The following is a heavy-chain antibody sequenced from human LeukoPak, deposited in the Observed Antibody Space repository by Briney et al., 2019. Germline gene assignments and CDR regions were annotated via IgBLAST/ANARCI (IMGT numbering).Heavy chain of an antibody. V-gene: IGHV3-23*01. Sequence: PGGSLRLSCAASGFTFSSYALTWVRQAPGKGLEWVSTISSSGVSTKYADCVKGRFTISRDNFKNTLYLQMNSLRAEDTAIYYCARNDSSGYYSVWGQGTLVT. J-gene: IGHJ4*02. D-gene: IGHD3-22*01. CDR2: ISSSGVST. CDR1: GFTFSSYA. CDR3: ARNDSSGYYSV.